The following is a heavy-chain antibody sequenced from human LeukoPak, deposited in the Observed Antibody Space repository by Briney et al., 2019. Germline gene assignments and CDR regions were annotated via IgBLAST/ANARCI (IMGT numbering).Heavy chain of an antibody. Sequence: SVKVSCKASGGTFSSYAISWVRQAPGQGLEWMGRIIPILGIANYAQKFQGRVTITADKSTSTAYMELSSLRAEDTAVYYCASSPIPSSGYYYYYYYMDVWDRGTTVTVSS. V-gene: IGHV1-69*04. J-gene: IGHJ6*03. CDR1: GGTFSSYA. CDR3: ASSPIPSSGYYYYYYYMDV. CDR2: IIPILGIA.